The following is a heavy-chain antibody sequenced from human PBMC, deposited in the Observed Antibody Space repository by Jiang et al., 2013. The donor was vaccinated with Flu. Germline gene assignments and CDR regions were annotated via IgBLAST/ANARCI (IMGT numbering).Heavy chain of an antibody. J-gene: IGHJ4*02. D-gene: IGHD1-26*01. V-gene: IGHV1-3*01. CDR1: GHRFIDYG. CDR2: VNAANGNT. CDR3: ATEFWGAKLFDN. Sequence: GAEVNKPGASVKVSCKSSGHRFIDYGIHWFRQASGQSLEWMGWVNAANGNTKYSQKFQARVTITRDTSATTAYMELSSLESEDTAVYYCATEFWGAKLFDNWGQGTLVTVSS.